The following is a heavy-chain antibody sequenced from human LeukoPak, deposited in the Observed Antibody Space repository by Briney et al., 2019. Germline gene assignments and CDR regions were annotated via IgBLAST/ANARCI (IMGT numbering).Heavy chain of an antibody. V-gene: IGHV4-59*01. Sequence: PSETLSLTCSVSSFSISSSYWSWIRQPPGKGLEWIGFIYYSGSTNYNPSLKSRVTISADTSKNQFSLKLTSVTAADTAVYYCVRGYYDSSGYSNTFDIWGQGTMVTVSS. CDR3: VRGYYDSSGYSNTFDI. CDR2: IYYSGST. D-gene: IGHD3-22*01. CDR1: SFSISSSY. J-gene: IGHJ3*02.